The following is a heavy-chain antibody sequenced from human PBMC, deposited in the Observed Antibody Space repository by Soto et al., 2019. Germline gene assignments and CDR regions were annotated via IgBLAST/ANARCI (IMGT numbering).Heavy chain of an antibody. V-gene: IGHV1-2*04. CDR3: ARDSAAVMITFGGVARGGAFDI. CDR2: INPNSGGT. D-gene: IGHD3-16*01. Sequence: QVQLVQSGAEVKKPGASVKVSCKASGYTFTGYYMHWVRQAPGQGLEWMGWINPNSGGTNYAQKFQGWVTMTRDTSISTADMELSRLRSDDTTVYYCARDSAAVMITFGGVARGGAFDIWGQGTMVTVSS. J-gene: IGHJ3*02. CDR1: GYTFTGYY.